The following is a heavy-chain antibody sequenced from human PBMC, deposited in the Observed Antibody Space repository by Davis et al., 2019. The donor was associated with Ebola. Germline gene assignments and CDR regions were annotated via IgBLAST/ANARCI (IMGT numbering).Heavy chain of an antibody. CDR1: GGSFSGYY. D-gene: IGHD2-15*01. V-gene: IGHV4-34*01. CDR3: ARESCSGGSCYSGGYFDY. J-gene: IGHJ4*02. CDR2: INHSGST. Sequence: MPSETLSLTCAVYGGSFSGYYWSWIRQPPGKGLEWIGEINHSGSTNYNPSLKSRVAISVDTSKNQFSLKLSSVTAADTAVYYCARESCSGGSCYSGGYFDYWGQGTLVTVSS.